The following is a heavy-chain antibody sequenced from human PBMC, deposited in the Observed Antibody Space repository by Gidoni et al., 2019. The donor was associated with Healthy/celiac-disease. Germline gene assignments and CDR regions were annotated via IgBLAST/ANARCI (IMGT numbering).Heavy chain of an antibody. V-gene: IGHV4-39*01. CDR3: ARLQHYYDSSGYGSSAFDI. D-gene: IGHD3-22*01. CDR1: GGSISSSSSY. J-gene: IGHJ3*02. CDR2: IYYSGST. Sequence: QLQLQESGPGLVKPSETLSLTCTVSGGSISSSSSYWGWIRQPPGKGLEWIGSIYYSGSTYYNPSLKSRVTISVDTSKNQFSLKLSSVTAADTAVYYCARLQHYYDSSGYGSSAFDIWGQGTMVTVSS.